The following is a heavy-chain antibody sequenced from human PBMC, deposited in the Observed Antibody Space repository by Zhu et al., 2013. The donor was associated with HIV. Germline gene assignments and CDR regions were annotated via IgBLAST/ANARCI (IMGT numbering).Heavy chain of an antibody. J-gene: IGHJ5*02. CDR2: IYYSGST. D-gene: IGHD6-13*01. Sequence: QVQLQESGPGLVKPSETLSLTCTVSGGSISSSSYYWGWIRQPPGKGLEWIGSIYYSGSTYYNPSLKSRVTISVDTSKNQFSLKLSSVTAADTAVYYCARGTGWPPNTYSSSRFDPWAREPWSPSPQ. V-gene: IGHV4-39*07. CDR3: ARGTGWPPNTYSSSRFDP. CDR1: GGSISSSSYY.